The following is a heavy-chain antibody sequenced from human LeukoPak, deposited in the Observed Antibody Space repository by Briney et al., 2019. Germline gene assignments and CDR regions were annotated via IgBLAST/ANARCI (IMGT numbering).Heavy chain of an antibody. D-gene: IGHD2-15*01. Sequence: GGSLRLSCAASGFTFSSYNMNWIRQAPGKGLEWVSYISSSGTIICYADSVKGRFTISRDNAKNSLYLQMNSLRAEDTAVYYCARGGYCSGGSCYRDAFDIWGQGTMVAVSS. CDR2: ISSSGTII. V-gene: IGHV3-48*04. CDR3: ARGGYCSGGSCYRDAFDI. J-gene: IGHJ3*02. CDR1: GFTFSSYN.